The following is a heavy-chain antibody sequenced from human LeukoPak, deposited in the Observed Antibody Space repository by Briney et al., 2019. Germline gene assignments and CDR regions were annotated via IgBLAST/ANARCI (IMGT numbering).Heavy chain of an antibody. CDR1: GFTFSSYA. D-gene: IGHD1-1*01. Sequence: GGSLRLSCAASGFTFSSYAMSWVRQAPGKELEWVSAISGSGGSTYYADSVKGRFTISRDNSKNTLYLQMNSLRAEDTAVYYCANLGGGYNLNYYYGMHVWGQGTTVSVSS. V-gene: IGHV3-23*01. J-gene: IGHJ6*02. CDR2: ISGSGGST. CDR3: ANLGGGYNLNYYYGMHV.